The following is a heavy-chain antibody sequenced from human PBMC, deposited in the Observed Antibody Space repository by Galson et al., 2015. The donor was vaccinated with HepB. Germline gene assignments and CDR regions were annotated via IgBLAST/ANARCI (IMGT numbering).Heavy chain of an antibody. CDR1: GYTFTGYY. CDR2: IDPKSGGT. J-gene: IGHJ4*02. V-gene: IGHV1-2*02. CDR3: TRPTRQSGSYYSY. D-gene: IGHD1-26*01. Sequence: SVKVSCKASGYTFTGYYMHWIRQAPGQGLEWMGWIDPKSGGTNYAQKFQGRVTMTRDTSISTAYVELNSLTSDDTAVYYCTRPTRQSGSYYSYWGQGSLVTVSS.